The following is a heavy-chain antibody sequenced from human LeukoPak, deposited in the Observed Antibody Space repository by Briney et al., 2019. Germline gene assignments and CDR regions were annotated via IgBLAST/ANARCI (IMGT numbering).Heavy chain of an antibody. V-gene: IGHV3-73*01. J-gene: IGHJ3*02. Sequence: GGSLRLSCAASGFTFSGSAMHWVRQASGKGLEWVGRISSKANSYATAYAASVKGRFTISRDDSKNTAYLQMNRLKTEETAVYYCTRLTYDSSGYGAFDICGQGKMVTVSS. D-gene: IGHD3-22*01. CDR3: TRLTYDSSGYGAFDI. CDR2: ISSKANSYAT. CDR1: GFTFSGSA.